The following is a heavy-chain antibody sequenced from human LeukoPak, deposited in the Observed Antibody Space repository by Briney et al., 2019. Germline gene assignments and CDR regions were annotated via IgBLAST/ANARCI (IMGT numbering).Heavy chain of an antibody. D-gene: IGHD6-13*01. Sequence: GGPRSLSWAASVFTVTNSHMSWVRQAQGRGLEWVSIIYSGGTTYYADSVKGRFTISRDNSKNTLYLQMNSLRAEDTAVYYCARRGSSSWFDSWGQGTLVTVSS. CDR3: ARRGSSSWFDS. J-gene: IGHJ5*01. CDR2: IYSGGTT. CDR1: VFTVTNSH. V-gene: IGHV3-66*04.